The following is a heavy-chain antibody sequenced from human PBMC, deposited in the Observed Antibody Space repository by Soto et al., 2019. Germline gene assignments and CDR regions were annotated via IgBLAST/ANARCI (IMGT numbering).Heavy chain of an antibody. V-gene: IGHV3-11*01. Sequence: PGGSLRLSCAASGFSFSDRYMSWIRQAPGKGLEWVSYLSPDGTNIHYADSVRGRFTISRDNAKNSLYLQMSSLRAEDTAVYFCVTDRQWFFDYWGQGVLVTVSS. CDR3: VTDRQWFFDY. D-gene: IGHD3-22*01. J-gene: IGHJ4*02. CDR1: GFSFSDRY. CDR2: LSPDGTNI.